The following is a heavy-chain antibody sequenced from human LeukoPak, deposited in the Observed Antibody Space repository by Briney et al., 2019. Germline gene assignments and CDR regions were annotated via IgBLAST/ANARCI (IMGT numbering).Heavy chain of an antibody. CDR3: ARDQEQWLVQGYYHGMDV. CDR2: IWYDGSNK. CDR1: GFTVSINY. Sequence: GGSLRLSCVASGFTVSINYMSWVRQAPGKGLEWVAVIWYDGSNKYYADSVKGRFTISRDNSKNTLYLQMNSLRAEDTAVYYCARDQEQWLVQGYYHGMDVWGQGTTVTVSS. V-gene: IGHV3-33*08. D-gene: IGHD6-19*01. J-gene: IGHJ6*02.